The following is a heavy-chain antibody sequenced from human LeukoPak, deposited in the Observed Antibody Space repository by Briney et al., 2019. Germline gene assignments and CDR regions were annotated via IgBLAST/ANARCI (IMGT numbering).Heavy chain of an antibody. D-gene: IGHD3-22*01. CDR1: GASVSSGYYY. CDR3: ARGRHYYDSSGYQFDY. CDR2: IYYSGST. V-gene: IGHV4-61*01. Sequence: SETLSLTCTVSGASVSSGYYYWSWIRQPPGKGLEWIGYIYYSGSTNYNPSLKSRVTISVDTSKNQFSLKLSSVTAADTAVYYCARGRHYYDSSGYQFDYWGQGTLVTVSS. J-gene: IGHJ4*02.